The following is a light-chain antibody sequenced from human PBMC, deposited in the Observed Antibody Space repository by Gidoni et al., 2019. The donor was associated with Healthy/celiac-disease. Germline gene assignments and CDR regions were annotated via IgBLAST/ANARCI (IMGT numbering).Light chain of an antibody. CDR1: SSNIGSNY. V-gene: IGLV1-47*01. CDR2: RNN. Sequence: QSVLTQPPSASGTPGQRVTISCSGSSSNIGSNYVYWYQQLPGTAPKLRIYRNNQRPSGVPDRFSGSQSGTSASLAISGLRSEDEADYYCAAWDDSLSAVVFGGGTKLTVL. J-gene: IGLJ2*01. CDR3: AAWDDSLSAVV.